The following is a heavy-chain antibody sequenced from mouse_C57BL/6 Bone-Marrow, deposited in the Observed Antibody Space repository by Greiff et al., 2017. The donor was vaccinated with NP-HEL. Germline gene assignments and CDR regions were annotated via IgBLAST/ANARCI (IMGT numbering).Heavy chain of an antibody. V-gene: IGHV5-16*01. Sequence: DVMLVESEGGLVQPGRSRKLSCTASGFTFSDYYMAWVRQVPEKGLEWVANINYDGSSNNYLDSLKSRFIISRDNAKNILYLQMSSLKSEVTATYYCARDHYDSYYVHWYYGVWGTGTTVTVSS. D-gene: IGHD2-3*01. CDR1: GFTFSDYY. CDR3: ARDHYDSYYVHWYYGV. CDR2: INYDGSSN. J-gene: IGHJ1*03.